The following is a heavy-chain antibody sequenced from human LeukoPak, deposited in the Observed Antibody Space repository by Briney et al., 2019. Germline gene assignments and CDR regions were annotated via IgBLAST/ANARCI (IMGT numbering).Heavy chain of an antibody. CDR2: IYYSGST. V-gene: IGHV4-59*01. D-gene: IGHD6-6*01. CDR1: GGSISSYY. CDR3: ARAIAARPGDFQH. J-gene: IGHJ1*01. Sequence: SETLSLTCTVSGGSISSYYWSWIRQPPGKGLEWIGYIYYSGSTNYNPSLKSRVTISVDTSKNQFSLKLSSVTAADTAVYYCARAIAARPGDFQHWGQGTLVTVSS.